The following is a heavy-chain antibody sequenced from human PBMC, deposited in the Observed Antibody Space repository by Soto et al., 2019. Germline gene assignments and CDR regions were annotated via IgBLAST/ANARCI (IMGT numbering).Heavy chain of an antibody. CDR3: ARGQWVDFDY. CDR1: GDSVSSNSAA. D-gene: IGHD6-19*01. Sequence: SQTLSLTCDISGDSVSSNSAAWNWIRQSPSRGLEWLGRTYYRSKWYNVYALSVKSRITINPDTSKNQFSLQLRSLTPEDTAVYYCARGQWVDFDYWGQGTLVTVSS. J-gene: IGHJ4*02. V-gene: IGHV6-1*01. CDR2: TYYRSKWYN.